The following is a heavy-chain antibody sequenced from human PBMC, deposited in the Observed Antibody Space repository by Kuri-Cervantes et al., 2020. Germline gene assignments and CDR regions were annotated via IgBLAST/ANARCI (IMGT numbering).Heavy chain of an antibody. J-gene: IGHJ4*02. CDR3: ARSGFYDFWSGLDQFDY. CDR1: GGTFSSYA. CDR2: IIPIFGTA. Sequence: SVKVSCKASGGTFSSYAISWVRQAPGQGLEWMGGIIPIFGTANYAQKFQGRVTITADESTSTAYMELSSLRSEDTAVYYCARSGFYDFWSGLDQFDYWGQGTLVTVSS. D-gene: IGHD3-3*01. V-gene: IGHV1-69*13.